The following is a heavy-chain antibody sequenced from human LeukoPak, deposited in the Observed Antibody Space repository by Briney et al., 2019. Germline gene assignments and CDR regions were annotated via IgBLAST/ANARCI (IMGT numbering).Heavy chain of an antibody. CDR2: ISGSGGST. CDR1: GFTFSSYA. D-gene: IGHD6-13*01. CDR3: AKGLSSSWYWFDP. V-gene: IGHV3-23*01. J-gene: IGHJ5*02. Sequence: PGGSLRLSCAASGFTFSSYAMSWVRQAPGKGLEWVSAISGSGGSTYYADSAKGRFTISRDNSKNMLYLQMNSLRAEDTAVYYCAKGLSSSWYWFDPWGQGTLVTVSS.